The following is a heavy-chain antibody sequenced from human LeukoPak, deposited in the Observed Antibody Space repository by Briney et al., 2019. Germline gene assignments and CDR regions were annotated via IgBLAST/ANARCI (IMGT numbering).Heavy chain of an antibody. CDR3: ATGDTSGWNYFDY. D-gene: IGHD6-19*01. CDR1: GDTFRSSA. J-gene: IGHJ4*02. CDR2: IIPIFDTT. V-gene: IGHV1-69*01. Sequence: AASVKVSCKASGDTFRSSAISWVRQAPGQGLEWMGGIIPIFDTTYYAQNFQGRVTITADEFTITVYMELSSLRSEDTAVYYCATGDTSGWNYFDYWGQGTLVTVSS.